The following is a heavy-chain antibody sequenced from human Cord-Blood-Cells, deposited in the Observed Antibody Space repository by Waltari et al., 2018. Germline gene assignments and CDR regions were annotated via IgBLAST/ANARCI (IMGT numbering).Heavy chain of an antibody. CDR2: INPIFGTT. D-gene: IGHD6-13*01. J-gene: IGHJ4*02. V-gene: IGHV1-69*01. CDR3: ASPTYSSSWYFDY. CDR1: GGTFSSYA. Sequence: QVQLVQSGAEVKKPGSSVKVSCKASGGTFSSYAISWVRQAPGQGLEWMGGINPIFGTTNYAQKFQGRVTITADESTSTAYMELSSLRSEDTAVYYCASPTYSSSWYFDYWGQGTLVTVSS.